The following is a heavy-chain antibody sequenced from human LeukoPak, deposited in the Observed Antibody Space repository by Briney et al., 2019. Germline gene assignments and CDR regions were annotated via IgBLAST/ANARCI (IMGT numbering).Heavy chain of an antibody. CDR1: GGSISSYY. D-gene: IGHD3-22*01. CDR3: AREGYYYDSSGYYGYYYYMDV. J-gene: IGHJ6*03. V-gene: IGHV4-4*07. CDR2: IYTSGST. Sequence: PSETLSLTCTVSGGSISSYYWSWIRQPAGKGLEWIGRIYTSGSTNYNPSLKSRVTISVDTSKNQFSLKLSSVTAADTAGYYCAREGYYYDSSGYYGYYYYMDVWGKGTTVTVSS.